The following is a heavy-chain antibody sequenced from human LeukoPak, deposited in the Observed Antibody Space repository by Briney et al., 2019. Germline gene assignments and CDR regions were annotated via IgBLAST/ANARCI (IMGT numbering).Heavy chain of an antibody. CDR3: ARGYYDSSVAGVDY. Sequence: ASVKVSCKASGYTVTSYGISWVRQAPGQGLEWMGWISAYNGNTNYAQKLQGRVTMTTDTSTSTAYMELRSLRSDDTAVYYCARGYYDSSVAGVDYWGQGTLVTVSS. D-gene: IGHD3-22*01. V-gene: IGHV1-18*01. CDR2: ISAYNGNT. CDR1: GYTVTSYG. J-gene: IGHJ4*02.